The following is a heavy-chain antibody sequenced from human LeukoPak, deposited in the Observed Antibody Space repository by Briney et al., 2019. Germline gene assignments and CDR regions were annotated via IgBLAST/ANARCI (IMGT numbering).Heavy chain of an antibody. CDR1: GYTFTSYY. Sequence: APVKVSCKASGYTFTSYYMHWVRQAPGQGLEWMGIINPSGGSTSYAQKFQGRVTMTRDTSTSTVYMEPSSLRSEDTAVYYCARADDILTLYYYYGMDVWGQGTTVTVSS. V-gene: IGHV1-46*01. CDR2: INPSGGST. CDR3: ARADDILTLYYYYGMDV. D-gene: IGHD3-9*01. J-gene: IGHJ6*02.